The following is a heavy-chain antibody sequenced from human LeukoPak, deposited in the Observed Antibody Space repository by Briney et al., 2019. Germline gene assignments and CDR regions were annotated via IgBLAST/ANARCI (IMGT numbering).Heavy chain of an antibody. V-gene: IGHV3-48*03. Sequence: GGSLRLSCAASGFTFSSYEINWVRQAPGRGLEWVSYISSIGSTIKYADSVKGRFTISRGNAKNSLYLQMNSLRAEDTAVYYCASIHHHVYDDFWSGYYTDRNYFDYWGQGTLVTVSS. CDR1: GFTFSSYE. CDR2: ISSIGSTI. CDR3: ASIHHHVYDDFWSGYYTDRNYFDY. J-gene: IGHJ4*02. D-gene: IGHD3-3*01.